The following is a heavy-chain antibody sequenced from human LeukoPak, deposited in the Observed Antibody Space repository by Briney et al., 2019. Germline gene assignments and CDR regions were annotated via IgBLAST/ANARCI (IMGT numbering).Heavy chain of an antibody. CDR3: ARDFQDTAMVVPDY. V-gene: IGHV3-30-3*01. CDR1: GFTFSSYA. J-gene: IGHJ4*02. CDR2: ISYDGSNK. D-gene: IGHD5-18*01. Sequence: PGGSLRLSCAASGFTFSSYAMHWVRQAPGKGLEWVAVISYDGSNKYYADSVKGRFTISRDNSKNTLYLQMNSLRAEDTAVYYCARDFQDTAMVVPDYWGQGTLVTVSS.